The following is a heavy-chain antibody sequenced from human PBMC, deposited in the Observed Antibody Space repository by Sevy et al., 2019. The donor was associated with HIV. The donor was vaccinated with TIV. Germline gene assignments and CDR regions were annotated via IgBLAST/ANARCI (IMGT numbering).Heavy chain of an antibody. J-gene: IGHJ4*02. D-gene: IGHD2-2*01. Sequence: GESLKISCKGSGYTFSNYWIGWVRQMPGKGLEWMGVIYPGDSDTRYSPSFQDQVNISADKSSSTAYLQWSSLKTSDTAIYYCARYPIVVVPAAEYYFDYWGQGTLVTVSS. CDR1: GYTFSNYW. V-gene: IGHV5-51*01. CDR3: ARYPIVVVPAAEYYFDY. CDR2: IYPGDSDT.